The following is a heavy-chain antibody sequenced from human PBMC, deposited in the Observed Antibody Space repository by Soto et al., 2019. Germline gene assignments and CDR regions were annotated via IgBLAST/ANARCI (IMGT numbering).Heavy chain of an antibody. CDR1: GYTFYRHS. V-gene: IGHV1-18*01. Sequence: QAQLVQSGAEVRKPGASVKVSCKASGYTFYRHSISWVRQAPGQGLEWMGRINADYGNTQYAQKFRGRVTMTTDTSTTTVYMEPTNLRSADTAVYYCARCIQGDYYYGMDVWGQGTTVTVPS. CDR2: INADYGNT. J-gene: IGHJ6*02. D-gene: IGHD5-18*01. CDR3: ARCIQGDYYYGMDV.